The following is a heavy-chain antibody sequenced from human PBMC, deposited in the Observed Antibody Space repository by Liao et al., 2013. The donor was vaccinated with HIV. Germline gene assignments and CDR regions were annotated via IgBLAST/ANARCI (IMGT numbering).Heavy chain of an antibody. CDR1: GGSVSSGDYY. CDR3: ARYLSEAEGDAFDV. V-gene: IGHV4-30-4*08. CDR2: IYYTGST. Sequence: QVRLQESGPGVVEPSQTLSLRCNVSGGSVSSGDYYWTWIRQPPGKGLEWIGYIYYTGSTYYSSSLRSRVSISVDTSKNQFSLKLSSVTVADTAVYYCARYLSEAEGDAFDVWGQGTLVTVSS. J-gene: IGHJ3*01. D-gene: IGHD3-16*02.